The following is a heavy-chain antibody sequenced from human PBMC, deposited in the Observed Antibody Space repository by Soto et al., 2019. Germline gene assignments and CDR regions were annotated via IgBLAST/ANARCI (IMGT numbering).Heavy chain of an antibody. CDR1: GGSFSGYY. J-gene: IGHJ4*02. V-gene: IGHV4-34*01. Sequence: PSETLSLTCAVYGGSFSGYYWSWIRQPPGKGLEWIGEINHSGSTNYNPSLKSRVTISVDTSKNQFSLKLSSVTAADTAVYYCARVRGYSYGNYFDCWGQGTLVTVSS. CDR3: ARVRGYSYGNYFDC. CDR2: INHSGST. D-gene: IGHD5-18*01.